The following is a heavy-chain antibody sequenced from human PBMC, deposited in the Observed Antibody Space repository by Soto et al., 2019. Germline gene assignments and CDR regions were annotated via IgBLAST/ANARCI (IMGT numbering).Heavy chain of an antibody. J-gene: IGHJ3*02. CDR2: ILPIFGTA. CDR3: ARGHEHGGNSDAFEI. CDR1: GGTFSTSS. V-gene: IGHV1-69*14. Sequence: QVQLVQSGAEVKKPGSSVKVSCHASGGTFSTSSINWVRQDPGQRPEWMGNILPIFGTADYAQKFQERVTITADKSTETAYMEMRSLLSEDTAVHDCARGHEHGGNSDAFEIWGQGTVVTVSS. D-gene: IGHD4-17*01.